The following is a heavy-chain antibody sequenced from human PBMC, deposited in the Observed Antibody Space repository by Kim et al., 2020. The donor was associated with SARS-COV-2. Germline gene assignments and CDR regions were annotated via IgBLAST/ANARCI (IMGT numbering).Heavy chain of an antibody. V-gene: IGHV3-48*04. J-gene: IGHJ4*02. CDR3: ARDLEEEYDSSGPFDY. Sequence: GGSLRLSCAASGFTFSSYSMNWVRQAPGKGLEWVSYISSSSSTIYYADSVKGRFTISRDNAKNSLYLQMNSLRAEDTAVYYCARDLEEEYDSSGPFDYWGQGTLVTVSS. CDR1: GFTFSSYS. D-gene: IGHD3-22*01. CDR2: ISSSSSTI.